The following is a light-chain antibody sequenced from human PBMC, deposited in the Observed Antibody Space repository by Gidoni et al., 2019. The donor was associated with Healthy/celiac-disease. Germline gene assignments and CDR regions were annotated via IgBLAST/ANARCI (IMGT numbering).Light chain of an antibody. CDR3: SSYTSSSTLL. CDR1: SRDVGGYNY. V-gene: IGLV2-14*01. Sequence: QSALTQPASVSGSPGQSVTISCTGTSRDVGGYNYVSWYQQHPGKAPQLMIYDVSNRPSGVSNRFSGSKSGNTASLTISGLQAEDEADYYCSSYTSSSTLLFGGWTKLTVL. CDR2: DVS. J-gene: IGLJ2*01.